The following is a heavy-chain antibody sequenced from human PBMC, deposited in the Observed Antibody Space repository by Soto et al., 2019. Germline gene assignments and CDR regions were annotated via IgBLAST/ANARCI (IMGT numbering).Heavy chain of an antibody. CDR2: IDPAXSNT. CDR1: RYRFTSFW. V-gene: IGHV5-10-1*01. D-gene: IGHD3-16*01. Sequence: GESVKISCQGSRYRFTSFWISWVRQMPGKRVELMGRIDPAXSNTLYSRYFQGHVTISVDKSSSTSYLQWGSLKASDTAIYYCAKQGGYYYYGMDAWGQGTTVTVSS. CDR3: AKQGGYYYYGMDA. J-gene: IGHJ6*02.